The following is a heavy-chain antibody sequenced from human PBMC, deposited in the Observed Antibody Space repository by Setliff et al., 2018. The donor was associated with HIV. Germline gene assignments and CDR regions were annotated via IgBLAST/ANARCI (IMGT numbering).Heavy chain of an antibody. Sequence: PGESLKISCEASGFRVIDTYMAWVRQAPGKGLEWVTLIYKAGKTYYADFVKGRFTIARDDTKNTVSLQMTNLEPGDTAMYYCAKGGYGGAYYVAGYWGQGTKVTVSS. CDR1: GFRVIDTY. CDR3: AKGGYGGAYYVAGY. J-gene: IGHJ4*02. V-gene: IGHV3-53*01. CDR2: IYKAGKT. D-gene: IGHD5-18*01.